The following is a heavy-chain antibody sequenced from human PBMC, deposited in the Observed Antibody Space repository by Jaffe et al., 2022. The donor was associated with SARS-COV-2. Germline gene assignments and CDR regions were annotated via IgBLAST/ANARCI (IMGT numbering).Heavy chain of an antibody. Sequence: EVQPVESGGGLVQPGGSLRLSCAASGFTFSDHIMDWVRQAPGKGLEWLGRTRNQGNSYTAQYAASVKGRFTISRGDSKNSLYLQMNNLKTEDTAVYYCARSVRGSGPLDDWGQGTLVTVSS. V-gene: IGHV3-72*01. CDR1: GFTFSDHI. J-gene: IGHJ4*02. CDR3: ARSVRGSGPLDD. D-gene: IGHD2-15*01. CDR2: TRNQGNSYTA.